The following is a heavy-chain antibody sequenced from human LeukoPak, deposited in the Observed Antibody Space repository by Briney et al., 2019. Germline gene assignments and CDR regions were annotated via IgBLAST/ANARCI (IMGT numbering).Heavy chain of an antibody. J-gene: IGHJ5*02. D-gene: IGHD3-3*01. CDR1: GFTFSDYY. CDR3: ARDKGYDFWSGYSLGFDP. Sequence: PGGSLRLSCAASGFTFSDYYMNWVRQAPGKGLEWVSSISSSSSYIYYADSVKGRFTISRDNAKNSLYLQMNSLRAEDTAVYYCARDKGYDFWSGYSLGFDPWGQGTLVTVSS. CDR2: ISSSSSYI. V-gene: IGHV3-21*01.